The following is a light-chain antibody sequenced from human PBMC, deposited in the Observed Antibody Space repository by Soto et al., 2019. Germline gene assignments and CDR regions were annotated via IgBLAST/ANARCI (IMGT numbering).Light chain of an antibody. Sequence: DIQMTQYPSTLSASVGDRVTITCRASQSVSRSFAWFQQKPGKAPKLLIYDASSLESGVPSRFRGRGSATEFTLTISSLKTDDCANYYCHTYNSYSMHTFGPGTKVDI. CDR2: DAS. CDR3: HTYNSYSMHT. CDR1: QSVSRS. J-gene: IGKJ2*01. V-gene: IGKV1-5*01.